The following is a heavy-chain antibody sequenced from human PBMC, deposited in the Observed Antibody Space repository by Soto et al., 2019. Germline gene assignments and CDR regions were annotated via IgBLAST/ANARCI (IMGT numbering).Heavy chain of an antibody. CDR2: MNPNSVNT. CDR1: GYNFTSYD. D-gene: IGHD4-17*01. V-gene: IGHV1-8*01. CDR3: ARVRDGDYGLDY. Sequence: QVQRVQSGAEVKMPGASVKVSWKASGYNFTSYDSNWVRQATGQGLEWMGWMNPNSVNTGYAQKFQGRVTMTRNTSISTAFMELSSLRSEDTAVYYCARVRDGDYGLDYWGQGTLVTVSS. J-gene: IGHJ4*02.